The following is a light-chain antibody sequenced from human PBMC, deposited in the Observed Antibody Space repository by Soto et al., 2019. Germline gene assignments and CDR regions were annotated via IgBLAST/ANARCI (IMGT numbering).Light chain of an antibody. J-gene: IGKJ4*01. Sequence: EIVLTQSPGTLSLSPGERAALSCRASQSVSSSFLAWYQQKPGQAPRLLITDASSRATGIPDRFSGSGSGTDFTLTISKLEAEDFAVYFCQQYGRSPFTFGGGTKVEIK. V-gene: IGKV3-20*01. CDR1: QSVSSSF. CDR3: QQYGRSPFT. CDR2: DAS.